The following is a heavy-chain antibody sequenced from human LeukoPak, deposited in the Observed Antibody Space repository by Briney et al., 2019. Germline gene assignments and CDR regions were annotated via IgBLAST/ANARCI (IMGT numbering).Heavy chain of an antibody. CDR1: GFTFDTYA. CDR3: AKGRCSGGSCYGRGFDY. Sequence: GGSLRLSCAASGFTFDTYAMSWLRQAPGKGREWVSGLSCRGGSTYYADCVKGRFTIYIDNAKNTLYLQMNSLRVEATAVYYCAKGRCSGGSCYGRGFDYWGQGTLVTVSS. V-gene: IGHV3-23*01. J-gene: IGHJ4*02. D-gene: IGHD2-15*01. CDR2: LSCRGGST.